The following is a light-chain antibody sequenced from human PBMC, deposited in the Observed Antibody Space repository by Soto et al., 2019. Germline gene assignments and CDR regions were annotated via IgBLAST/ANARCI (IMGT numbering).Light chain of an antibody. CDR3: QQYDKPPLT. Sequence: DIQMTQSPSSLSASVGDRVTITCQASQDIRNYLNWYAQKRGKAPKVXIYDASNLETGVPSRFSGSGAWTDFTFTISSLQPEDIETYYCQQYDKPPLTFGGGTKVDIK. CDR2: DAS. CDR1: QDIRNY. J-gene: IGKJ4*01. V-gene: IGKV1-33*01.